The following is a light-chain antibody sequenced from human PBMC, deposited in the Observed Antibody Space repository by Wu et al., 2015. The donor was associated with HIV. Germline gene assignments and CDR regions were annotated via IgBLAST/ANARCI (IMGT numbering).Light chain of an antibody. Sequence: QMTQSPSTLSASVGDRVTITCRASQEISDWVAWYQHKPGKAPTLLIYRVSFREAGVPQRFSGSGSGTEFTLTITSLQPDDFATYFCQHFNVSFILFGQGTKLEI. CDR1: QEISDW. J-gene: IGKJ2*01. V-gene: IGKV1-5*03. CDR3: QHFNVSFIL. CDR2: RVS.